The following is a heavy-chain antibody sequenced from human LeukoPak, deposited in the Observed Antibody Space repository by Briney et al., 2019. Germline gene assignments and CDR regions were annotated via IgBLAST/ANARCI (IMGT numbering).Heavy chain of an antibody. CDR1: GGSISSGDYY. Sequence: SQTLSLTCTVSGGSISSGDYYWSWIRQPPGKGLEWIGYIYYSGSTYYNPSLKSRVTISVDTSKNQFSLKLSSVTAADTAVYYCARVTSSSYQFDYWGQGTLVTVSS. CDR3: ARVTSSSYQFDY. V-gene: IGHV4-30-4*01. D-gene: IGHD3-22*01. CDR2: IYYSGST. J-gene: IGHJ4*02.